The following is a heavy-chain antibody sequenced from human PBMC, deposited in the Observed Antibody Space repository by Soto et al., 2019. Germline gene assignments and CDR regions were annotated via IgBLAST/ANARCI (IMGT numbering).Heavy chain of an antibody. Sequence: SQTLSLTCAISGDSVSTNSAAWNWIRQSPSRGLEWLGRTYYRSKWYHDYALSVKSRITINPDTSKNQVSLQLNSVTPEDTAVYYCAKDSGYHYGYFRWFDPWGQGTLVTVSS. D-gene: IGHD5-18*01. J-gene: IGHJ5*02. CDR3: AKDSGYHYGYFRWFDP. V-gene: IGHV6-1*01. CDR1: GDSVSTNSAA. CDR2: TYYRSKWYH.